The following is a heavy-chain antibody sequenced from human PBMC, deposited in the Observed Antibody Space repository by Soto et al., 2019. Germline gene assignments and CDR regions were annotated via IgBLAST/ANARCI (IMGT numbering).Heavy chain of an antibody. J-gene: IGHJ5*02. V-gene: IGHV3-9*01. Sequence: EVQLVESGGGLVQPGRSLRLSCAASGFTFDDYAMHWVRQAPGKGLEWVSGISWNSGSIGYADSVKGRFTISRDNAKNSLYLQMNSLRAEDTALYYCAKDNYYYGSGSYYFREKSGPASRHWFDPWGQGTLVTVSS. CDR3: AKDNYYYGSGSYYFREKSGPASRHWFDP. D-gene: IGHD3-10*01. CDR2: ISWNSGSI. CDR1: GFTFDDYA.